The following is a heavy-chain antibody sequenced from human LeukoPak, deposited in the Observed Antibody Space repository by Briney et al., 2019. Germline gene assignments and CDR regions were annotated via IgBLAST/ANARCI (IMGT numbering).Heavy chain of an antibody. CDR2: SSYKGNT. D-gene: IGHD3-10*01. CDR1: GAAISRDSFD. J-gene: IGHJ4*02. CDR3: XXXXXXXEXEXLGYFDF. V-gene: IGHV4-39*01. Sequence: SETLSLTWTVSGAAISRDSFDWAWRRQSPGKGVGGVGTSSYKGNTYYNASVNSRAARCVDPSKNHISQKLSSVTAADTAIYXXXXXXXXXEXEXLGYFDFWGQGTRVAVSS.